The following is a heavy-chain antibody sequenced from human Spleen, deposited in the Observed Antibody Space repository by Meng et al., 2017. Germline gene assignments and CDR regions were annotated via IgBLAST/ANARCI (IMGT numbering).Heavy chain of an antibody. CDR1: GFTFSNYE. CDR2: ITSSSRTI. D-gene: IGHD3-3*01. Sequence: GESLKISCAASGFTFSNYEMNWVRQAPGKGLEWVAYITSSSRTIYYADSVKGRFTISRDNTKNSLYLQMNSLRAEDTAVYYCERGPEATFGVGPAGYWGQGTLVTVSS. V-gene: IGHV3-48*03. J-gene: IGHJ4*02. CDR3: ERGPEATFGVGPAGY.